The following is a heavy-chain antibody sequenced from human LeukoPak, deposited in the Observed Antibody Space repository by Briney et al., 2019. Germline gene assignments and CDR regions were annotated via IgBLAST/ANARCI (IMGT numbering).Heavy chain of an antibody. Sequence: PGGSLRLSCAASGXTVRNNHMSWVRQAPGKGLEWVSVIDSRDNTYHADSVKGRFTISRHTSKNTLYLQMNSLRAEDTAVYYCARESTPLRGAFDPWGPGTLVTISS. CDR2: IDSRDNT. V-gene: IGHV3-53*04. J-gene: IGHJ5*02. CDR1: GXTVRNNH. CDR3: ARESTPLRGAFDP. D-gene: IGHD5-24*01.